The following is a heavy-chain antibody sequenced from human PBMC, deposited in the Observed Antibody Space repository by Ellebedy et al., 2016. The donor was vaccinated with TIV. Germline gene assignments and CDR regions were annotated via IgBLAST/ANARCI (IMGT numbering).Heavy chain of an antibody. CDR2: INPSGGST. V-gene: IGHV1-46*01. Sequence: AASVKVSCKASGYTLTSYYMHWVRQAPGQGLEWMGIINPSGGSTTYAQKFQGRVTMTGDTSTSTVYMELSSLRSEDTAVYYCARGGGYGGRFDPWGQGTLVTVSS. CDR1: GYTLTSYY. CDR3: ARGGGYGGRFDP. J-gene: IGHJ5*02. D-gene: IGHD4-23*01.